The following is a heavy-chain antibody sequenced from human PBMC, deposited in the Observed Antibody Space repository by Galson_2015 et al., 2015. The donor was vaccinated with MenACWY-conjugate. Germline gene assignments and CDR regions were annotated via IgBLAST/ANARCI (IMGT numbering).Heavy chain of an antibody. CDR3: ARDGVGATTFFDY. Sequence: SLRLSCAASGFTFSSYSMNWVRQAPGKGLEWVSYISSSSSTIYYADSVKGRFTISRDNAKNSLYLQMNSLRAEDTAVYYCARDGVGATTFFDYWGQGTLVTVSS. D-gene: IGHD1-26*01. CDR1: GFTFSSYS. CDR2: ISSSSSTI. J-gene: IGHJ4*02. V-gene: IGHV3-48*01.